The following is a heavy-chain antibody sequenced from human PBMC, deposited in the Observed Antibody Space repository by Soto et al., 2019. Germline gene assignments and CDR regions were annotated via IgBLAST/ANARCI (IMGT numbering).Heavy chain of an antibody. CDR2: IDYSGNT. J-gene: IGHJ6*01. CDR1: GDSITNSDYY. Sequence: SETLSLTCTVSGDSITNSDYYWNWIRQSPGKGLEWIASIDYSGNTYYNPSLKSRVVISADTSKNLFSLKLRSVTAADTALYFCARDGPYYYG. CDR3: ARDGPYYYG. V-gene: IGHV4-30-4*01.